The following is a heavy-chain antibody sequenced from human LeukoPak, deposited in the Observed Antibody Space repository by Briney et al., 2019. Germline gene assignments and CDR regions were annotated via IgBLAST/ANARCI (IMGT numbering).Heavy chain of an antibody. Sequence: RGSLRLSCVASAFTFSSYAIHWVRQAPGKGLEWVAVISYDGSNKYYADSVKGRFTISRDNSKNTVYLQMNSLRADDTAVYYCARDQMAAGGNLDPYFDYWGQGTLVTVSS. J-gene: IGHJ4*02. D-gene: IGHD6-13*01. CDR1: AFTFSSYA. V-gene: IGHV3-30-3*01. CDR2: ISYDGSNK. CDR3: ARDQMAAGGNLDPYFDY.